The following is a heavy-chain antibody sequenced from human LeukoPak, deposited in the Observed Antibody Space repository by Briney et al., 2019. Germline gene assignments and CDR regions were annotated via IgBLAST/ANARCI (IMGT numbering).Heavy chain of an antibody. Sequence: GGSLRLTCAASGFRFNTYEMNWVRQAPGKGLEWIAYISVGGSDEDYADSVKGRFTISRDNAKNSLFLQMNSLRVEDTAVYYCARDVGFNNGWPAWGQGTLVTVSS. CDR1: GFRFNTYE. V-gene: IGHV3-48*03. J-gene: IGHJ5*02. D-gene: IGHD6-19*01. CDR3: ARDVGFNNGWPA. CDR2: ISVGGSDE.